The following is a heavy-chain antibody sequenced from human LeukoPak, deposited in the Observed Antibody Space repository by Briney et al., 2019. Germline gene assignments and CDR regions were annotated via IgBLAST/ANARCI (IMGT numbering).Heavy chain of an antibody. Sequence: GGSLRLSCAASGFTFSSYGMHWVRQAPGKGLEWVAFIRYDGSNKYYADSVKGRFTISRDNSKNTLYLQMNSLRAEDTAVYYCAKPYCSSTSCYMHFDYWGQGTLVTVSS. J-gene: IGHJ4*02. CDR2: IRYDGSNK. CDR1: GFTFSSYG. V-gene: IGHV3-30*02. CDR3: AKPYCSSTSCYMHFDY. D-gene: IGHD2-2*01.